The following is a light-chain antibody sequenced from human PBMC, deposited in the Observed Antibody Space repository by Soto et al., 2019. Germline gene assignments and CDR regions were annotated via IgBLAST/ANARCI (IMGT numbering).Light chain of an antibody. CDR1: QSISSY. J-gene: IGKJ2*01. CDR3: HQYNSWPPGT. Sequence: DIQMTQSPSSLSASVGDIVTITCRSSQSISSYLNWYQQKPGKAPKLLIYAASSLQSGVPSRFSGSGSGTEFTLTISSLQSEDFALYYCHQYNSWPPGTFGQGTKVDIK. CDR2: AAS. V-gene: IGKV1-39*01.